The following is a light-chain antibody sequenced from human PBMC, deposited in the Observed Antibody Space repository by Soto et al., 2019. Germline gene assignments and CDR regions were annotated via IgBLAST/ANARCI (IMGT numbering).Light chain of an antibody. V-gene: IGLV2-8*01. CDR2: EVV. CDR1: KNDIGVYDF. CDR3: KSYARSNTYV. J-gene: IGLJ1*01. Sequence: QSALTQPPSASGSPGQSVTISCTGTKNDIGVYDFVSWYQHHPGKAPRLIIYEVVQRPSGVPDRFSGSKSGNTASLTVSGLQAADEADYFCKSYARSNTYVCGSGTKVTVL.